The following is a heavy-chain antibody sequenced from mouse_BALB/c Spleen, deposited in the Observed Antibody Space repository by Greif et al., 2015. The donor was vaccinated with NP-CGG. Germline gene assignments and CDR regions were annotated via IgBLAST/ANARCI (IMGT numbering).Heavy chain of an antibody. Sequence: QVQLQQSGAELAKPGASVKMSCKASGYTFTSYWMHWVKQRPGQGLEWIGYINPSTGYTEYNQKFEDKATLTADKSSSTAYMQLSSLTTEDSAVYYCARRGTTVVASMDYWGQGTSVTVSS. J-gene: IGHJ4*01. CDR2: INPSTGYT. V-gene: IGHV1-7*01. CDR3: ARRGTTVVASMDY. D-gene: IGHD1-1*01. CDR1: GYTFTSYW.